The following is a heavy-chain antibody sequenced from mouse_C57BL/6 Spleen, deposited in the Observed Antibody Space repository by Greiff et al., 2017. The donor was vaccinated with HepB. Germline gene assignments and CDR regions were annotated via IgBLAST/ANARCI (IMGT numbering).Heavy chain of an antibody. V-gene: IGHV1-52*01. CDR3: ARGQLRLPWFAY. CDR1: GYTFTSYW. D-gene: IGHD3-2*02. CDR2: IDPSDSET. Sequence: VQLQQPGAELVRPGSSVKLSCKASGYTFTSYWMHWVKQRPIQGLEWIGNIDPSDSETHYNQKFKDKATLTVDKSSSTAYMQLSSLTSEDSAVYYCARGQLRLPWFAYWGQGTLVTVSA. J-gene: IGHJ3*01.